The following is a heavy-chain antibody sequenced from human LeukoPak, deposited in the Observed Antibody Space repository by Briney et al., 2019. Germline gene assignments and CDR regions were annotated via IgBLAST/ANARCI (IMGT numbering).Heavy chain of an antibody. D-gene: IGHD2-15*01. J-gene: IGHJ4*02. CDR2: IYHSGST. V-gene: IGHV4-4*02. Sequence: PSETLSLTCAVSGGSISSSNWWSWVRQPPGKGLEWIGEIYHSGSTNYNPSLKSRVTISVDKSKNQFSLKLSSVTAADTAVYYCARVFGYCSGGSCYSSLCGGDCYPDYWGQGTLVTVSS. CDR3: ARVFGYCSGGSCYSSLCGGDCYPDY. CDR1: GGSISSSNW.